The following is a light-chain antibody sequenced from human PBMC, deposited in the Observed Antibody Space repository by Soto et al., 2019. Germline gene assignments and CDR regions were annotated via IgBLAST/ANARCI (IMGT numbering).Light chain of an antibody. J-gene: IGKJ1*01. CDR2: DAS. V-gene: IGKV3-11*01. CDR1: QSVSSY. Sequence: EIVLTPSPGTLSLSPGERATLSCRASQSVSSYLAWYQQKPGQAPRLLIYDASNRATGIPARFSGSGSGTDFTLTISSLEPEDFAVYYCQQRSNWLWTFGQGTKVDIK. CDR3: QQRSNWLWT.